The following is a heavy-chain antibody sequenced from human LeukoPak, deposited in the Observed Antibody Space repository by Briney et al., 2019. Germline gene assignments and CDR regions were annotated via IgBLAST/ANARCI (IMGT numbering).Heavy chain of an antibody. V-gene: IGHV3-48*04. D-gene: IGHD1-26*01. CDR1: GFTFSSYW. Sequence: GGSLRLSCAASGFTFSSYWMSWVRQAPGKGLEWLSYITRDSDSTFHIDSVRGRFTTSRDNARNSLFLQMSSLRVDDTAVYYCARQVFHGGSPPRLDLWGPGTLVTVSS. CDR3: ARQVFHGGSPPRLDL. J-gene: IGHJ5*02. CDR2: ITRDSDST.